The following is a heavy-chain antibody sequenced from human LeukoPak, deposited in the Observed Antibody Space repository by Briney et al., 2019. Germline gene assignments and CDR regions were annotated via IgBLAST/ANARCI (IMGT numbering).Heavy chain of an antibody. V-gene: IGHV4-39*07. CDR3: AREEDNWNRDDAFDI. CDR1: GGSISSSSYY. CDR2: IYYSGST. Sequence: PSETLSLTCTVSGGSISSSSYYWGWIRQPPGKGLEWIGSIYYSGSTYYNPSLKSRVTISVDTSKNQFSLKLSSVTAADTAVYYCAREEDNWNRDDAFDIWGQGTMVTVSS. D-gene: IGHD1-20*01. J-gene: IGHJ3*02.